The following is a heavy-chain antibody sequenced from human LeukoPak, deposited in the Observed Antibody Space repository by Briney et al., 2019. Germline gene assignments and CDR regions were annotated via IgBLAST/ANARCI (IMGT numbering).Heavy chain of an antibody. J-gene: IGHJ4*02. CDR1: GFTFGDYA. D-gene: IGHD3-22*01. CDR2: ISGSGGST. V-gene: IGHV3-23*01. CDR3: AKQNYYDSSGYRPIVDY. Sequence: GGSLRLSCTASGFTFGDYAMSWVRQAPGKGLEWVSVISGSGGSTYYADSVKGRFTISRDNSKNTLYLQMNSLRAEDTAVYYCAKQNYYDSSGYRPIVDYWGQGALVIVSS.